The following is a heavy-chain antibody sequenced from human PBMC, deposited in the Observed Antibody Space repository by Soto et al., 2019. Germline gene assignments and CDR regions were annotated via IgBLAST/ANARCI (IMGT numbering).Heavy chain of an antibody. CDR1: GFTYSSYW. CDR2: IKQDGSEK. D-gene: IGHD1-26*01. V-gene: IGHV3-7*05. J-gene: IGHJ6*02. Sequence: HPGGSLRLSCAASGFTYSSYWMSWVSKAPGKGLEWVANIKQDGSEKYYVDSVKGRFTISRDNAKNSLYLQMNSLRAEDTAVYYCARDIWGWELLLYYYYYYGMDVWGQGTTVTVSS. CDR3: ARDIWGWELLLYYYYYYGMDV.